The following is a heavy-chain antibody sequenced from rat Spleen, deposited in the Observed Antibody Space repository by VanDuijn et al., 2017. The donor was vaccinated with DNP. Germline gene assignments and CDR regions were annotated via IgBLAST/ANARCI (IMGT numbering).Heavy chain of an antibody. CDR1: GYSITSNY. J-gene: IGHJ2*01. CDR3: ARWSDYFDY. Sequence: EVQLQESGPGLVKPSQSLSLTCSVTGYSITSNYWGWIRKFPGNKREWVGHITYSGSATYNPSLKSRISITRDISKDQFFLQLNSVTAEDTATYYCARWSDYFDYWGQGVMVTVSS. V-gene: IGHV3-1*01. CDR2: ITYSGSA.